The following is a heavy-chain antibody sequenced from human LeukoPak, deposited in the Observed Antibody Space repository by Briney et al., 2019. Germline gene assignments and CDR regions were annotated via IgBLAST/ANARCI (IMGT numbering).Heavy chain of an antibody. Sequence: GGSLRLSCAASGFNFSSYEMNWVRQAPGKGLEWVSYISSSGSTIYYADSVKGRFTISRDNAKNSLYLQMNSLRAEDTAVYYCAGNNYYDSSAGVGYWGQGTLVTVSS. CDR1: GFNFSSYE. CDR3: AGNNYYDSSAGVGY. V-gene: IGHV3-48*03. CDR2: ISSSGSTI. J-gene: IGHJ4*02. D-gene: IGHD3-22*01.